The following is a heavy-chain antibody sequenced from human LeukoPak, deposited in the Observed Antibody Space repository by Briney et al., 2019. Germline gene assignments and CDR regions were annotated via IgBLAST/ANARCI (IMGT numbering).Heavy chain of an antibody. Sequence: GGSLRLSCAASEFTFSNYGMHWVRQAPGKGLVWVSRINSDGSTTSYADSVKGRFTISRDNAKNTLYLQMNSLRAEDTAVYYCARVGASVGAFDYWGQGTLVTVSS. D-gene: IGHD1-26*01. CDR1: EFTFSNYG. J-gene: IGHJ4*02. V-gene: IGHV3-74*01. CDR3: ARVGASVGAFDY. CDR2: INSDGSTT.